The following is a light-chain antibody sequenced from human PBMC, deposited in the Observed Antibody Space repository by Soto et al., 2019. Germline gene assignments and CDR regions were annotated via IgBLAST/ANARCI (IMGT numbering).Light chain of an antibody. J-gene: IGKJ1*01. CDR3: HHSGNSHGT. Sequence: EIVLAQSPGTLSLSPGERATLSCRASQTISSRYSTWYQQKSGQVPRLLIYGASSRATGIPDRFSGSGSGTDFTLTISRLEPEDVAVYYCHHSGNSHGTFGQGTKVE. CDR1: QTISSRY. CDR2: GAS. V-gene: IGKV3-20*01.